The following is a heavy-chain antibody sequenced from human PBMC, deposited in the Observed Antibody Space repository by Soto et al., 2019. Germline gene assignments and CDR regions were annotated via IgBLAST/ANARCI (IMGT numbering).Heavy chain of an antibody. Sequence: ASVKVSCKASGYTFTSSAMHWVRQAPGQRLEWMGWINAGNGNTKYSQKFQGRVTITRDTSASTAYMELSSLRSEDTAVYYCARDPEQLVLYYFDYWGQGTLVTVSS. D-gene: IGHD6-6*01. CDR3: ARDPEQLVLYYFDY. J-gene: IGHJ4*02. V-gene: IGHV1-3*01. CDR2: INAGNGNT. CDR1: GYTFTSSA.